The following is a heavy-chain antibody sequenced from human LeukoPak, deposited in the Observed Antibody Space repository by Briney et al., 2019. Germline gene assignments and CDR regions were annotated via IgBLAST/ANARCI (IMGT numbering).Heavy chain of an antibody. CDR1: GGSISSYY. CDR2: IYTSGST. V-gene: IGHV4-4*07. Sequence: KPSETLSLTCTVSGGSISSYYWSWIRQPAGKGLEWIGRIYTSGSTNYNPSLKSRVTISVDTSKNQFSPKLSSVTAADTAVYYCARGRNVGYSYAKYYYYYYMDVWGKGTTVTVSS. D-gene: IGHD5-18*01. J-gene: IGHJ6*03. CDR3: ARGRNVGYSYAKYYYYYYMDV.